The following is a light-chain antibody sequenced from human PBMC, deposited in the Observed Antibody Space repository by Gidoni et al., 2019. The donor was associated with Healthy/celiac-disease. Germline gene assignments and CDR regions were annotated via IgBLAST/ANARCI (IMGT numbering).Light chain of an antibody. CDR3: KQLKS. Sequence: DIQLTQSPSFLSASLGDRVTITCRASHGISSYLDWYQQKPGKAPKLLIYAASTLQSGVPSRLRGSGSGTEFTLTISSLQPEDFETYYWKQLKSFGPGTKVDIK. J-gene: IGKJ3*01. V-gene: IGKV1-9*01. CDR2: AAS. CDR1: HGISSY.